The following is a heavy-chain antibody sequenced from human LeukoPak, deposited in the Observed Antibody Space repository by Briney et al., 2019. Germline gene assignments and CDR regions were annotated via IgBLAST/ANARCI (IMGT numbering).Heavy chain of an antibody. CDR3: ACRPSDIRYYGVFDF. D-gene: IGHD3-10*01. J-gene: IGHJ4*02. V-gene: IGHV3-7*01. Sequence: GGSLRLSCVGSGFTFSSLWMSWVRQIPGKGLEWVADIKQDGSEVYYVDSVKGRFTISRDNAKNSLYLQMNSLRVEDTAVYYCACRPSDIRYYGVFDFWGQGSLVTVSS. CDR2: IKQDGSEV. CDR1: GFTFSSLW.